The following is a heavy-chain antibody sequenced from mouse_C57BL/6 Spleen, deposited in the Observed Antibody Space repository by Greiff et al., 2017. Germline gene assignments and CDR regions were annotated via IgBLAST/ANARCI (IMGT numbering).Heavy chain of an antibody. CDR1: GYTFTSYW. J-gene: IGHJ2*01. CDR2: IHPKSGST. Sequence: QVQLQQPGAELVKPGASVKLSCKASGYTFTSYWMHWVKQRPEQGLEWIGMIHPKSGSTNYNAKFKSKATLTVDTSSSTAYMQLSSLTSEDSAVYYCARGGSYYGYWGKGTTLTV. V-gene: IGHV1-64*01. CDR3: ARGGSYYGY.